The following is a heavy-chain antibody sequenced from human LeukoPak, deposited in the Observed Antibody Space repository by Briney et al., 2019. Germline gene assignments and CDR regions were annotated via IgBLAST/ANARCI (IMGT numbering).Heavy chain of an antibody. CDR1: GGSFSGYY. CDR3: ARGYSSGPDY. D-gene: IGHD6-19*01. Sequence: SETLSLTCAVYGGSFSGYYWGWIRQPPGKGLEWIGEINHSGSTNYNPSLKSRVTISVDTSKNQFSLKLSSVTAADTAVYYCARGYSSGPDYWGQGTLVTVSS. V-gene: IGHV4-34*01. J-gene: IGHJ4*02. CDR2: INHSGST.